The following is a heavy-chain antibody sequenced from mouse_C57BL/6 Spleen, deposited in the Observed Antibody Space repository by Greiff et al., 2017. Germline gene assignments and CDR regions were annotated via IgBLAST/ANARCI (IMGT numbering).Heavy chain of an antibody. V-gene: IGHV3-6*01. J-gene: IGHJ2*01. CDR1: GYSITSGYY. D-gene: IGHD2-1*01. CDR2: ISYDGSN. CDR3: ATYGNYDYFDY. Sequence: EVQRVESGPGLVKPSQSLSLTCSVTGYSITSGYYWNWIRQFPGNKLEWMGYISYDGSNNYNPSLKNRISITRDTSKNQFFLKLNSVTTEDTATYYCATYGNYDYFDYWGQGTTLTVSS.